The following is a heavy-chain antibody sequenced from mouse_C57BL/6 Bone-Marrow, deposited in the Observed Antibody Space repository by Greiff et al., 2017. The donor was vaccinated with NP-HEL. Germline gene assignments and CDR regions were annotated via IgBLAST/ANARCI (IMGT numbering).Heavy chain of an antibody. V-gene: IGHV1-81*01. Sequence: VQLVESGAELARPGASVKLSCKASGYTFTSYGISWVKQRTGQGLEWIGEIYPRSGNTYYNEKFKGKATLTADKSSSTAYMELRSLTSEDSAVYFCASPHYYGSSYPGFAYWGQGTLVTVSA. D-gene: IGHD1-1*01. J-gene: IGHJ3*01. CDR1: GYTFTSYG. CDR3: ASPHYYGSSYPGFAY. CDR2: IYPRSGNT.